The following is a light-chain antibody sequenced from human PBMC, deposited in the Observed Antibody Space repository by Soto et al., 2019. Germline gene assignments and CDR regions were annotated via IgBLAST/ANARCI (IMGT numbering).Light chain of an antibody. CDR3: QQLKSNLIT. CDR1: QSVRSY. CDR2: SAS. J-gene: IGKJ5*01. V-gene: IGKV1-17*01. Sequence: DIQMTQSPSSLSASVSDRVTITCRASQSVRSYLNWYQQKPGKAPKLLIYSASSLQSGVPSRFSGSGSGTEFTLTISSLQPEDFATYYCQQLKSNLITFGQGTRLEIK.